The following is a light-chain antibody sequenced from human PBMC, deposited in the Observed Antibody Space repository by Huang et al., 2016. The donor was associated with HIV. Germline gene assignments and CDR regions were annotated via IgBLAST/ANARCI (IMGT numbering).Light chain of an antibody. Sequence: VVLTQSPLYLSVTLGQPASISCRSSQSLIHSNGNTSLNLFQQRPGQSPRRLISQVSRRDSGVPDRFSGSGSGTDFTLKISRVEAEDVGVYYCMQGTHLFTFGGGTRVDIK. CDR3: MQGTHLFT. CDR2: QVS. CDR1: QSLIHSNGNTS. V-gene: IGKV2-30*02. J-gene: IGKJ4*01.